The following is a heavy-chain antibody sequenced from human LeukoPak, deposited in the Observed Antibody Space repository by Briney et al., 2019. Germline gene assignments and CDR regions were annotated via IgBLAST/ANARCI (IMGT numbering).Heavy chain of an antibody. CDR2: IKSKTDGGTT. D-gene: IGHD3-10*01. J-gene: IGHJ4*02. CDR1: GFTFSNAW. V-gene: IGHV3-15*01. Sequence: PGGSLRLSCAASGFTFSNAWMSWVRQAPGKGLEWVGRIKSKTDGGTTDYAAPVKGRFTISRDDSKNTLYLQMNSLKTEDTAVYYCAKTSAGIRGGYFDYWGQGTLVTVSS. CDR3: AKTSAGIRGGYFDY.